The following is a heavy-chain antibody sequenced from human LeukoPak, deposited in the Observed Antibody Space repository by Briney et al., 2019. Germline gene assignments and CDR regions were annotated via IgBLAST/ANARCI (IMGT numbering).Heavy chain of an antibody. CDR2: IYYSGST. Sequence: SETLSLTCTVSGGSISSNSYDWGWIRQPPGKGLEWIGSIYYSGSTYYNPSLKSRLTISVDTSKNQFSPKLSSVTAADTAVYHCARNRYYYGSRNYGVPNWFDPWGQGTLVTVSS. D-gene: IGHD3-10*01. J-gene: IGHJ5*02. CDR3: ARNRYYYGSRNYGVPNWFDP. V-gene: IGHV4-39*01. CDR1: GGSISSNSYD.